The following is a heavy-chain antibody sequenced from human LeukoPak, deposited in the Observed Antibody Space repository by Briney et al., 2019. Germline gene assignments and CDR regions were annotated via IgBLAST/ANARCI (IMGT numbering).Heavy chain of an antibody. CDR3: ARGDGGYCSSTSCPYFDY. CDR1: GGSFSGYY. CDR2: INHSGST. V-gene: IGHV4-34*01. Sequence: SETLSLTCAVYGGSFSGYYWSWIRQPPGEGLEWIGEINHSGSTNYNPSLKSRVTISVDTSKNQFSLKLSSVTAADTAVYYCARGDGGYCSSTSCPYFDYWGQGTLVTVSS. J-gene: IGHJ4*02. D-gene: IGHD2-2*01.